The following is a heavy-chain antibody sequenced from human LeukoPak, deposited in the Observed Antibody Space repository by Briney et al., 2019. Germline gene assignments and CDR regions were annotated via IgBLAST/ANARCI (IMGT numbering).Heavy chain of an antibody. CDR1: GFTLSSYW. CDR2: IKQDGSEK. V-gene: IGHV3-7*03. Sequence: SGGSLRLSCAASGFTLSSYWMSWVRQAPGKGLEWVANIKQDGSEKYYVDSVKGRFTISRDNAKNSLYLQMNSLRAEDTAVYYCARGGTYYYGSGTYNWFDPWGQGTLVTVSS. J-gene: IGHJ5*02. CDR3: ARGGTYYYGSGTYNWFDP. D-gene: IGHD3-10*01.